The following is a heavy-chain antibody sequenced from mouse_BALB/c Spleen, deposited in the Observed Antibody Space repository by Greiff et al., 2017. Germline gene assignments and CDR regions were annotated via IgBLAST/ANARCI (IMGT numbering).Heavy chain of an antibody. CDR3: ARDGITTVVPFAY. V-gene: IGHV2-9*02. Sequence: VQRVESGPGLVAPSQSLSITCTVSGFSLTSYGVHWVRQPPGKGLEWLGVIWAGGSTNYNSALMSRLSISKDNSKSQVFLKMNSLQTDDTAMYYCARDGITTVVPFAYWGQGTLVTVSA. J-gene: IGHJ3*01. D-gene: IGHD1-1*01. CDR1: GFSLTSYG. CDR2: IWAGGST.